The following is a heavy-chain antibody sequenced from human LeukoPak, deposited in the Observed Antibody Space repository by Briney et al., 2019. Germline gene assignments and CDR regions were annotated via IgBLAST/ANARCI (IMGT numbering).Heavy chain of an antibody. J-gene: IGHJ3*02. V-gene: IGHV3-7*01. CDR1: GFTFSSYW. CDR3: ARDNGLLWFGPDAFDI. Sequence: PGGSLRLSCAASGFTFSSYWMSWVRQAPGKGLEWVANIKQDGSEKYYVDSVKGRFTIPRDNAKNSLYLQMNSLRAEDTAVYYCARDNGLLWFGPDAFDIWGQGTMVTVSS. D-gene: IGHD3-10*01. CDR2: IKQDGSEK.